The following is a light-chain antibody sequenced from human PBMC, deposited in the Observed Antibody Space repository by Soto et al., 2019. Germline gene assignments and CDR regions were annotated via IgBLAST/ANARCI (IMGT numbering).Light chain of an antibody. V-gene: IGKV3-20*01. Sequence: IVLTHSPSTLSLSPGERGTLSCRASESVTNYLAWYQQKPGQAPRLLIYAASSRATGIPDRFSGSGSGTAFTLTIARLEPEDFAVYYCQQYGSSPWTFGQGTKVDI. J-gene: IGKJ1*01. CDR2: AAS. CDR3: QQYGSSPWT. CDR1: ESVTNY.